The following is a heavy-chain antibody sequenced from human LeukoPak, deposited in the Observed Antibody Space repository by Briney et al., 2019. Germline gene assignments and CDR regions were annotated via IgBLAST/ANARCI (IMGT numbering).Heavy chain of an antibody. Sequence: GGSLRLSCAASGFTFSSYWMTWVRQAPGKGLEWVANIKQDGSEKYYVDSVKGRFTISRDTAKNSLYLQMNSLRAEDTAVYYCARDREGTYYDSSGQGAFDIRGQGTMVTVSS. CDR3: ARDREGTYYDSSGQGAFDI. D-gene: IGHD3-22*01. V-gene: IGHV3-7*01. CDR2: IKQDGSEK. J-gene: IGHJ3*02. CDR1: GFTFSSYW.